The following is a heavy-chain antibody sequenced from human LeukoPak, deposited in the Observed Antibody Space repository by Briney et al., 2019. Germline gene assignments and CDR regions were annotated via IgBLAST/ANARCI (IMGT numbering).Heavy chain of an antibody. CDR2: ISAYNGNT. CDR3: ARVYCSGGSCYLPYLFYYYYNMDV. D-gene: IGHD2-15*01. Sequence: APVKVSCKASGYTFTSYAIGWVRQAPGQGLEWMGWISAYNGNTNYAQNLQGRVTMTTDTSTSTAYMELRSLRSDDTAVYYCARVYCSGGSCYLPYLFYYYYNMDVWGKGTTVTISS. CDR1: GYTFTSYA. V-gene: IGHV1-18*01. J-gene: IGHJ6*03.